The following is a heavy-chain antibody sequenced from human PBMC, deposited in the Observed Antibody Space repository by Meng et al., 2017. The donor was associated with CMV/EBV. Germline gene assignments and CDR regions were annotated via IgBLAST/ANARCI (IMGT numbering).Heavy chain of an antibody. CDR3: ARDASFYLDSSGYYSAY. D-gene: IGHD3-22*01. V-gene: IGHV1-18*01. Sequence: YSFSNFGIRWVRQAPGQGLEWMGWISGYNGNTNYAQRFQGRVTMTTDASTSTTYMDLRSLRSDDTAVYYCARDASFYLDSSGYYSAYWGQGTLVTVSS. CDR1: YSFSNFG. J-gene: IGHJ4*02. CDR2: ISGYNGNT.